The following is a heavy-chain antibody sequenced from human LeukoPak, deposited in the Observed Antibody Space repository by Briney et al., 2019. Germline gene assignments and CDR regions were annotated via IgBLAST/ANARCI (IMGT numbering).Heavy chain of an antibody. D-gene: IGHD3-22*01. CDR3: ARETSGYPDYFDY. Sequence: GGSLRLTCAASGFTVSSNYMSWVGQAPGKGLEGVSVIYSGGSTYYADSVKGRFTISRDNSKNTLYLQMNSLRAEDTAVYYCARETSGYPDYFDYWRQGTLVTVSS. J-gene: IGHJ4*02. CDR2: IYSGGST. CDR1: GFTVSSNY. V-gene: IGHV3-53*01.